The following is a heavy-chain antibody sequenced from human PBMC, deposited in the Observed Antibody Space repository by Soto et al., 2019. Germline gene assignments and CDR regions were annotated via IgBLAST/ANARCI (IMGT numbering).Heavy chain of an antibody. CDR1: GGSVSSGSYY. CDR2: IYYSGSN. V-gene: IGHV4-61*01. Sequence: QVQLQESGPGLVKPSETLSLTCTVSGGSVSSGSYYWSWIRQPPGKGLEWIGYIYYSGSNNNNPSLKSRVTLSVDTSKNQFSLKLSSVTAADTAVYYCARGIEGWYQGRYYYGMDVWGQGTTVTVSS. D-gene: IGHD6-19*01. J-gene: IGHJ6*02. CDR3: ARGIEGWYQGRYYYGMDV.